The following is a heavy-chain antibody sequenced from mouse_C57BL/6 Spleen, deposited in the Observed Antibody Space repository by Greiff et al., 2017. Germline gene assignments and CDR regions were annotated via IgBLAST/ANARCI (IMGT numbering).Heavy chain of an antibody. Sequence: VQLQQPGAELVRPGTSVKSSCKASGYTFTSYWMHWVKQRPGQGLEWIGVIDPSDSYTNYNQKFKGKATLTVDTSSSTAYMQLSSLTSEDSAVYYCAEGYDGYWGQGTTLTVSS. D-gene: IGHD2-2*01. CDR2: IDPSDSYT. J-gene: IGHJ2*01. CDR1: GYTFTSYW. V-gene: IGHV1-59*01. CDR3: AEGYDGY.